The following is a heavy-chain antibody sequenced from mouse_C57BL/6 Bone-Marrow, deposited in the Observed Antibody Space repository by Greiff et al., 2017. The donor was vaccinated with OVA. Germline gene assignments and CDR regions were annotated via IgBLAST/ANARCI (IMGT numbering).Heavy chain of an antibody. J-gene: IGHJ4*01. CDR3: ANDDGYAMDY. Sequence: EVMLVESGGDLVKPGGSLKLSCAASGFTFSSYGMSWVRQTPDKRLEWVATISSGGSYTYYPDSVKGRFTISRDNAKNTLYLQMSSLKSEDTAMYYCANDDGYAMDYWGQGTSVTVSS. V-gene: IGHV5-6*01. CDR1: GFTFSSYG. D-gene: IGHD2-12*01. CDR2: ISSGGSYT.